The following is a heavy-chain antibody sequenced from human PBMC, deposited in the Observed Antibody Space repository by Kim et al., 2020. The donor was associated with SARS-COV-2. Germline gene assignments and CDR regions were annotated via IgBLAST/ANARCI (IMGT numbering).Heavy chain of an antibody. Sequence: ASVKVSCKASGYTFTSNAIHWVRQAPGQRLEWMGWIYTDNGNTAYSQKLQDRVTINRETSASTVYMEMSSLRSEDTDVYYCARGSTMMSEFWGQGTLVTVSS. J-gene: IGHJ4*02. CDR3: ARGSTMMSEF. V-gene: IGHV1-3*04. D-gene: IGHD3-22*01. CDR2: IYTDNGNT. CDR1: GYTFTSNA.